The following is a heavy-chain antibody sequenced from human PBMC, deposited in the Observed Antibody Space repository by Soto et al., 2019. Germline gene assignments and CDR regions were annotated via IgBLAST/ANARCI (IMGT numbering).Heavy chain of an antibody. D-gene: IGHD3-3*01. CDR3: AGDCDFWSGSHLDF. CDR2: ISSSGSTI. J-gene: IGHJ4*02. CDR1: GFTFSDYY. V-gene: IGHV3-11*01. Sequence: GGSLRLSCAASGFTFSDYYMSWIRQAPGKGLEWVSYISSSGSTIYYADSVKGRFTISRDNAKNSLYLQMNSLRAEDTAVYYCAGDCDFWSGSHLDFWGQGTLVTVSS.